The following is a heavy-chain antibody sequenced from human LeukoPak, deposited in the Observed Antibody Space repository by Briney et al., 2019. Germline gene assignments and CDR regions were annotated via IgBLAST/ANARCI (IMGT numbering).Heavy chain of an antibody. V-gene: IGHV3-11*03. CDR3: SYYFDSVGYSKFAY. CDR2: ISSSSYT. D-gene: IGHD3-22*01. CDR1: GLTFSDYY. Sequence: PGGSLRLSCAASGLTFSDYYMSWIRQAPGKGLEWVSYISSSSYTNYADSVKGRFTISRDNAKNSLYLQMNSLRAEDTAVYYCSYYFDSVGYSKFAYWGLGTLVTVSS. J-gene: IGHJ4*02.